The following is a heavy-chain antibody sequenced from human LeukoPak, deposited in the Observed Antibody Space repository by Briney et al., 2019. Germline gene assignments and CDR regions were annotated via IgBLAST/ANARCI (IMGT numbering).Heavy chain of an antibody. CDR2: MNPNSGNT. V-gene: IGHV1-8*01. CDR1: GYTFTIYD. D-gene: IGHD3-10*01. J-gene: IGHJ6*02. Sequence: GASVKVSFKASGYTFTIYDINWVRQATGQGLEWMGWMNPNSGNTGYAQKFQGRVTMTRNTSISTAYMELSSLRSEDTAVYYCARFGVTMVRDLQEGNHYYYYYGMDVWGQGTTVTVSS. CDR3: ARFGVTMVRDLQEGNHYYYYYGMDV.